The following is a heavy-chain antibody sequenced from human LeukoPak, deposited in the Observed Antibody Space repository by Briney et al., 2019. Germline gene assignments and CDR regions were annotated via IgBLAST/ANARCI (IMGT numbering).Heavy chain of an antibody. Sequence: SETLSLTCTVSGGSISSSSYYWGWIRQPPGKGLEWIGSIYYSGSTYHNSSLKSRVTISVDTSKNQFSLKLSSVTAADTAVYYCARISFGSGSYDDYYYYYMDVWGKGTTVTISS. V-gene: IGHV4-39*01. D-gene: IGHD3-10*01. CDR2: IYYSGST. J-gene: IGHJ6*03. CDR1: GGSISSSSYY. CDR3: ARISFGSGSYDDYYYYYMDV.